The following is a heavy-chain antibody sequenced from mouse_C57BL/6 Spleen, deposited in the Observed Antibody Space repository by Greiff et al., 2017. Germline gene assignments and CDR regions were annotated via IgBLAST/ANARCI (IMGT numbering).Heavy chain of an antibody. J-gene: IGHJ4*01. CDR3: ARRVDYAMDY. D-gene: IGHD1-1*01. CDR1: GFTFSSYT. CDR2: ISGGGGNT. V-gene: IGHV5-9*01. Sequence: EVQGVESGGGLVKPGGSLKLSCAASGFTFSSYTMSWVRQTPEKRLEWVATISGGGGNTYYPDSVKGRFTISRDNAKNTLYLQMSSLRSEDTALYYCARRVDYAMDYWGQGTSVTVSS.